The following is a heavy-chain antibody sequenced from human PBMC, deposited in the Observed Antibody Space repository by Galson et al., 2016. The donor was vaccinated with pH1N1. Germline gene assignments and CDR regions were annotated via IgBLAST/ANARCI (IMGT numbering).Heavy chain of an antibody. Sequence: SVKVSCKASGYIFTSYYIHWVRQAPGQGLEWLGVIDPRGGTTYAQKFHGRVTMTSDTSTNTVSLELSSLKSDDTAVYFCARDLARQHDSWGQGTPVTVSS. CDR1: GYIFTSYY. J-gene: IGHJ4*02. CDR2: IDPRGGT. CDR3: ARDLARQHDS. V-gene: IGHV1-46*01.